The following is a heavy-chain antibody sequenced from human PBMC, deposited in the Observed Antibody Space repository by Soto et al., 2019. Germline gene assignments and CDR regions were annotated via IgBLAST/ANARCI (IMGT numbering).Heavy chain of an antibody. CDR3: ARGPFLYYDLWSGHSMDV. Sequence: QVQLVQSGAEVKKPGSSVKVSCKASGGTFSSYAISWVRQAPGQGLEWMGGIIPIFGTANYAQKFQGRVTITADESTSTAYMELSSLRSEDTAVYYCARGPFLYYDLWSGHSMDVWGQGTTVTVS. J-gene: IGHJ6*02. CDR2: IIPIFGTA. CDR1: GGTFSSYA. D-gene: IGHD3-3*01. V-gene: IGHV1-69*01.